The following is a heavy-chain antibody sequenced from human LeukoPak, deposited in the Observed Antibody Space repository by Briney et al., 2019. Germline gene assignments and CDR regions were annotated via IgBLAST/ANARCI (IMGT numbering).Heavy chain of an antibody. CDR1: GFTFSSYG. J-gene: IGHJ4*02. CDR2: IWYDGSNK. CDR3: ARERCTSTSCYVDY. V-gene: IGHV3-33*01. Sequence: GGSLRLSCAASGFTFSSYGMHWVRQAPGKGLEWVAVIWYDGSNKYYADSVKGRFTISRDNSKNTLYLQMNSLRAEDTAVYYCARERCTSTSCYVDYGGQGTLVAVSS. D-gene: IGHD2-2*01.